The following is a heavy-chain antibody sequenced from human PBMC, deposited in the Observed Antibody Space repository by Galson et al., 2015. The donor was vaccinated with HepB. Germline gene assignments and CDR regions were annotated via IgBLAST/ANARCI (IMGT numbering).Heavy chain of an antibody. CDR2: ISSSGTTI. V-gene: IGHV3-48*03. J-gene: IGHJ5*01. CDR1: GFTFFSTNA. D-gene: IGHD6-6*01. CDR3: ASEDRSSSTLWFDP. Sequence: SLRLSCAASGFTFFSTNAMNWVRQAPGKGPEWISYISSSGTTIHYADSVKGRFTISRDNAKNSLFLQMNSLRVEDTGIYYCASEDRSSSTLWFDPWGQGTLVTVSS.